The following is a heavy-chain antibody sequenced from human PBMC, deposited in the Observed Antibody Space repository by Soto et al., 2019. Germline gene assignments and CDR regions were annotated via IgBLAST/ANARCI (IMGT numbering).Heavy chain of an antibody. J-gene: IGHJ6*02. D-gene: IGHD3-9*01. CDR2: IYWDDAK. V-gene: IGHV2-5*02. CDR1: GISLTNSGVG. CDR3: AQMDFDLYGMDV. Sequence: QITLTESGPTLVKPTQTLTLTCTFSGISLTNSGVGVSWLRQPPGKALEWLAVIYWDDAKHFSPSQKSRLTITKDTSKNQVVLTMTNMDSVDTATYFCAQMDFDLYGMDVWGQGTTVIVSS.